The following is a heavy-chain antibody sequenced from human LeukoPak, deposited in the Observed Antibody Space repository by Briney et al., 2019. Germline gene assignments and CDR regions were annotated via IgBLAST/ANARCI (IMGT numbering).Heavy chain of an antibody. J-gene: IGHJ3*02. D-gene: IGHD3-3*01. CDR3: ARVARTDFWSGPDAFDI. CDR2: IYSGGST. V-gene: IGHV3-66*02. Sequence: GGSLRLSCAASGFTVSSNYMSWVRQAPGKGLEWVSVIYSGGSTYYADSVKGRFTISRDNSKNTLYLQMNSLRAEDTAVYYCARVARTDFWSGPDAFDIWAKGQWSPSLQ. CDR1: GFTVSSNY.